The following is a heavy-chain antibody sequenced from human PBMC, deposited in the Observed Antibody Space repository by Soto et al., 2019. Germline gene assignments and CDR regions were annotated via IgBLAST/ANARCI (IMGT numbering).Heavy chain of an antibody. CDR1: GFNFRNYW. Sequence: PGGSLRLSCAAGGFNFRNYWVHWVRQVPGKGLVWLSGISRFDSKTYYADSVKGRFAISRDDAKDTVSLQMNTLRADDTAVYFWSREFVVRARPLVKDLWSHGNQLTVSS. V-gene: IGHV3-74*01. D-gene: IGHD2-21*01. CDR3: SREFVVRARPLVKDL. CDR2: ISRFDSKT. J-gene: IGHJ5*02.